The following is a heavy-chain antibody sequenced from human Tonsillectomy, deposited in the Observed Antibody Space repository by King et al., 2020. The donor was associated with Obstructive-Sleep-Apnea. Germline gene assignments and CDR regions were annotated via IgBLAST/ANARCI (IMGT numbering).Heavy chain of an antibody. Sequence: QLQESGPGLVKPSETLSLTCTVSGGSISSYYWSWIRQPPGKGLEWIGYIYYSGSTNYNPSLKSRVTISVDTSKNQFSLKLCSVTAADTAVYYCARRLPKGSWYFDLWGRGTLVTVSS. CDR3: ARRLPKGSWYFDL. CDR1: GGSISSYY. CDR2: IYYSGST. V-gene: IGHV4-59*01. J-gene: IGHJ2*01. D-gene: IGHD3-10*01.